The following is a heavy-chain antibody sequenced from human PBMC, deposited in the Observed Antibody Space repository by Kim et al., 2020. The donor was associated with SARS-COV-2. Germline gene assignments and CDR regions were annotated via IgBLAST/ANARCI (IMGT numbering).Heavy chain of an antibody. Sequence: ADSLKGRFTVSRDNAESSLYLNMTSLTAEDSAVYYCARELSSSTSCYYYWGQGALVTVSS. D-gene: IGHD2-2*01. V-gene: IGHV3-21*01. J-gene: IGHJ4*02. CDR3: ARELSSSTSCYYY.